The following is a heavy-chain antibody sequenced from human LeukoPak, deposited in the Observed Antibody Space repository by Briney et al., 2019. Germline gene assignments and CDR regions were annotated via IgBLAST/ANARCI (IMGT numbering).Heavy chain of an antibody. CDR3: ARVWGTSHEYYYYYMDV. V-gene: IGHV1-2*02. Sequence: ASVKVSCKASGYTFTGYYMHWVRQAPGQGLEWMGWIHPNSGGTNYAQKFQGRVTMTRDTSISTAYMELSRLRSDDTAVYYCARVWGTSHEYYYYYMDVWGKGTTVTVSS. D-gene: IGHD3-16*01. CDR1: GYTFTGYY. J-gene: IGHJ6*03. CDR2: IHPNSGGT.